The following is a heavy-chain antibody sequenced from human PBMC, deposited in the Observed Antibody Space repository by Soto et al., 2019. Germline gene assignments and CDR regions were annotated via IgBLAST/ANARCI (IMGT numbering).Heavy chain of an antibody. J-gene: IGHJ4*02. V-gene: IGHV3-53*01. CDR1: GFTVSSKY. CDR3: VQTTGWPGFDF. CDR2: IYGGGTT. D-gene: IGHD6-19*01. Sequence: PWGSLRLSCAASGFTVSSKYMTWVRQAPGKGLEWVSVIYGGGTTYYADSVKGRFTISRDNSKNTLFLQVNSLRVEDTAVYYCVQTTGWPGFDFWGQGTLVTVSS.